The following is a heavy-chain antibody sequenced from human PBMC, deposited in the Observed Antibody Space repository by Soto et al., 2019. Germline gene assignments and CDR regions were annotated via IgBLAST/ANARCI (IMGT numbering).Heavy chain of an antibody. V-gene: IGHV3-23*01. D-gene: IGHD2-8*02. Sequence: PGGSLRLSCAASGFICSSYDMSWVRQAPGKGLEWVSTILVDGRTFYVDSVKGRFTMSRDSSQNTVYLQMNSLTAGDTALYYCAKATATGGGAFDICGQATMVTVSS. J-gene: IGHJ3*02. CDR1: GFICSSYD. CDR3: AKATATGGGAFDI. CDR2: ILVDGRT.